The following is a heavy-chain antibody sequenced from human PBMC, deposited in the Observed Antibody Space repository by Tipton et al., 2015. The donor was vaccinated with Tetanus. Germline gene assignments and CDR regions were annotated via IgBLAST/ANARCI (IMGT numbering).Heavy chain of an antibody. J-gene: IGHJ4*02. D-gene: IGHD6-19*01. V-gene: IGHV1-18*01. Sequence: QSGAEVKRPGASVKVSCKASGYTFPGYGITWVRQAPGQGLEWMGWISSYNGNTDYTPKLQGRVTLATDTSTSTAYMELRSLRPDDTAVYYCARVPTNPLAVDRPTDNWGQGTLVTVSS. CDR3: ARVPTNPLAVDRPTDN. CDR2: ISSYNGNT. CDR1: GYTFPGYG.